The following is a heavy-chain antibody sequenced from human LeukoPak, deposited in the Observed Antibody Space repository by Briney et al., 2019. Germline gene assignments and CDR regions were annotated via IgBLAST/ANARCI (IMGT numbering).Heavy chain of an antibody. CDR3: ARDPGSSSFDL. V-gene: IGHV3-7*01. CDR1: GFSFSTYW. Sequence: GGSLRLSCSASGFSFSTYWMSWVRQTPETGLEFVANIDQDGSVRNYMDSLKGRSTISGDNVKKSMYLEINSLRADDTAVYYCARDPGSSSFDLWGRGALVTVSS. J-gene: IGHJ4*02. D-gene: IGHD6-13*01. CDR2: IDQDGSVR.